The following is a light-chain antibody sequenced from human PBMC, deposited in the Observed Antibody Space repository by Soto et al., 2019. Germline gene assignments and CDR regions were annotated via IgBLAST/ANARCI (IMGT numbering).Light chain of an antibody. CDR1: QTISSW. CDR2: KAS. V-gene: IGKV1-5*03. Sequence: DIQMNQSPSTLSGFVGNRVTITCLARQTISSWLAWYQQKPGKAPKLLIYKASTLKSGVPSRFSGSGSGTEFTLTISILQPDDFATYYCQHYNIYSEAFGQGTNVDI. CDR3: QHYNIYSEA. J-gene: IGKJ1*01.